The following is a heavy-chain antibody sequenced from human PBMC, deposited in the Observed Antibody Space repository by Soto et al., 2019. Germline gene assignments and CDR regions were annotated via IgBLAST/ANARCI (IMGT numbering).Heavy chain of an antibody. D-gene: IGHD6-25*01. J-gene: IGHJ6*03. CDR3: AREGIAADPDSGYDYYYYYIDV. Sequence: GGSLRLSCAASGFTVSSNYMSWVRQAPGKGLEWVSVIYSGGSTYYADSVKGRFTISRHNSKNTQYLQMNSLRAEDTAVYYCAREGIAADPDSGYDYYYYYIDVWGKGTTVTVSS. CDR2: IYSGGST. V-gene: IGHV3-53*04. CDR1: GFTVSSNY.